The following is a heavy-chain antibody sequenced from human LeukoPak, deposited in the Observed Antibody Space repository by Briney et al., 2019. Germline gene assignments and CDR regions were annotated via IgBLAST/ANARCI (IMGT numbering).Heavy chain of an antibody. J-gene: IGHJ4*02. D-gene: IGHD3-10*01. Sequence: SETLSLTCTVSGGSISSYYWSWIRQPPGKGLEWIGYIYYSGYTNYNPSLKSRVTISVDKSKNQFSLKLSSVTAADTAVYYCARFDYGSGSYLMNYFDYWGQGTLVTVSS. CDR1: GGSISSYY. V-gene: IGHV4-59*12. CDR2: IYYSGYT. CDR3: ARFDYGSGSYLMNYFDY.